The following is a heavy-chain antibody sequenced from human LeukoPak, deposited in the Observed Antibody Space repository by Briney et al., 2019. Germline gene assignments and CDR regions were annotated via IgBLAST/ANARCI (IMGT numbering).Heavy chain of an antibody. D-gene: IGHD3-9*01. Sequence: GGSLRLSCAASGFTFSSYEMNWVRQAPGKGLEWVSSISSSSSYIYYADSVKGRFTISRDNAKNSLYLQMNSLRAEDTAVYYCARDRGVLRYFDWLSQPGGEIDYWGQGTLVTVSS. CDR3: ARDRGVLRYFDWLSQPGGEIDY. CDR2: ISSSSSYI. V-gene: IGHV3-21*01. CDR1: GFTFSSYE. J-gene: IGHJ4*02.